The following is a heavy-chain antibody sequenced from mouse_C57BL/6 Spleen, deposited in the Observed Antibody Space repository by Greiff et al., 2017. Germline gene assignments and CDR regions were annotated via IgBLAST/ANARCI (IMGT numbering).Heavy chain of an antibody. CDR2: INPNNGGT. Sequence: VQLQQSGPELVKPGASVKIPCKASGYTFTDYNMDWVKQSHGKSLEWIGDINPNNGGTIYNQKFKGKATLTVDKSSSTAYMELRSLTSEDTAVYYCARWGIYYGYDGGYYYAMDYWGQGTSVTVSS. D-gene: IGHD2-2*01. CDR3: ARWGIYYGYDGGYYYAMDY. CDR1: GYTFTDYN. J-gene: IGHJ4*01. V-gene: IGHV1-18*01.